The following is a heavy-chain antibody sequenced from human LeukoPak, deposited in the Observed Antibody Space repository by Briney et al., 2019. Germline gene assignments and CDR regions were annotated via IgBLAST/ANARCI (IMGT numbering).Heavy chain of an antibody. Sequence: ASVKVSGKASGYTFTGYYIHWVRQPPGQGLEWMGWLNPNSGATNVAQNFQGRVTMTRDTSINTAYMEMSSLRSDYTAVYYCARDFQWRVPAEYFQHWGQGTVVTVSS. V-gene: IGHV1-2*02. CDR3: ARDFQWRVPAEYFQH. J-gene: IGHJ1*01. CDR1: GYTFTGYY. CDR2: LNPNSGAT. D-gene: IGHD6-19*01.